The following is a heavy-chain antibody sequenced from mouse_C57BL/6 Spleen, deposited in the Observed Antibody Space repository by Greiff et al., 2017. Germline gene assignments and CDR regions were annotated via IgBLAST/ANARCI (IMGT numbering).Heavy chain of an antibody. J-gene: IGHJ2*01. CDR3: ARGAGTCFDY. Sequence: QVPLQQPGAELVRPGTSVTLSCKASGYTFTSYWMHWVKQRPGQGLEWIGVIDPSDSYTNYNQKFKGKATLTVDTASSHAYMQRNSLTSEDSAGYYCARGAGTCFDYWGKGTTLTVSS. V-gene: IGHV1-59*01. D-gene: IGHD4-1*01. CDR2: IDPSDSYT. CDR1: GYTFTSYW.